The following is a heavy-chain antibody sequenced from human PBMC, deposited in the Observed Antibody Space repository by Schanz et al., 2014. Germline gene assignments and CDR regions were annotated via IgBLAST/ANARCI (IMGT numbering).Heavy chain of an antibody. J-gene: IGHJ4*02. CDR2: ISGRDGST. Sequence: EVQLLESGGGLVQPGGSLRLSCAASGFTFSSYAMTWVRQAPGVGLEWVSAISGRDGSTYYADSVRGRFTISRDNSKNTLYLQVNSLRAEDTAVYYGANNWNLDYWGQGTLVTVSS. CDR3: ANNWNLDY. CDR1: GFTFSSYA. D-gene: IGHD1-20*01. V-gene: IGHV3-23*01.